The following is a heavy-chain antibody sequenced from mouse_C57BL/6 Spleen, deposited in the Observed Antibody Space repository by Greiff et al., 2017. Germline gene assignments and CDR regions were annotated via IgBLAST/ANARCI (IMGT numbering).Heavy chain of an antibody. CDR3: ARGSGDAMDY. J-gene: IGHJ4*01. V-gene: IGHV1-76*01. CDR1: GYTFTDYY. CDR2: IYPGSGNT. D-gene: IGHD1-1*01. Sequence: QVTLKVCGAELVRPGASVKLSCKASGYTFTDYYINWVKQRPGQGLEWIARIYPGSGNTYYNEKFKGKATLTAEKSSSTAYMQLSSLTSEDSAVYFCARGSGDAMDYWGQGTSVTVSS.